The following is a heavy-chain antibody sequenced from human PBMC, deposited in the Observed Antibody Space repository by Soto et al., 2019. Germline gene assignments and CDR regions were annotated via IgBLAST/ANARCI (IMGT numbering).Heavy chain of an antibody. Sequence: QVQLVQSGADVKKPGASVKVSCKASGYTFTNHYISWVRQAPGQGPEWLGWISPSTGKTNYPQKFQGRVSMTTDTSTNTAYMELRSLRSDDTAVYHCARDQTKWLDDAFDFWGQGTMVTVSS. CDR2: ISPSTGKT. CDR1: GYTFTNHY. CDR3: ARDQTKWLDDAFDF. V-gene: IGHV1-18*01. D-gene: IGHD5-12*01. J-gene: IGHJ3*01.